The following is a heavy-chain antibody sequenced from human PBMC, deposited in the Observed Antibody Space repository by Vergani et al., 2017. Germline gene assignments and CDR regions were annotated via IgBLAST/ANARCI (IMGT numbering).Heavy chain of an antibody. CDR1: GFTFSSYS. CDR3: ARESSGWVVGYFDF. D-gene: IGHD6-19*01. CDR2: ISSSSSTI. V-gene: IGHV3-48*01. Sequence: EVQLLESGGGLVQPGGSLRLSCAASGFTFSSYSMNWVRQAPGKGLEWVSYISSSSSTIYYADSVKGRFTISRDNAKNSLYLQMNSLRAEDTALYYCARESSGWVVGYFDFWGQGTLVTVSS. J-gene: IGHJ4*02.